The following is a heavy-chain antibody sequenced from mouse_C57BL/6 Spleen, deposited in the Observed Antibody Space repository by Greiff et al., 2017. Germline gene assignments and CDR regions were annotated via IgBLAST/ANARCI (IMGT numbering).Heavy chain of an antibody. D-gene: IGHD1-1*01. V-gene: IGHV1-54*01. J-gene: IGHJ1*03. CDR1: GYAFTNYL. CDR2: INPGSGGT. CDR3: TRRRTTTGYFDV. Sequence: QVQLKQSGAELVRPGTSVKVSCKASGYAFTNYLIEWVKQRPGQGLEWIGVINPGSGGTNYNEKVKGKATLPADKASSTAYMQLSSLTSEDSAVYFCTRRRTTTGYFDVWGTGTTVTVSS.